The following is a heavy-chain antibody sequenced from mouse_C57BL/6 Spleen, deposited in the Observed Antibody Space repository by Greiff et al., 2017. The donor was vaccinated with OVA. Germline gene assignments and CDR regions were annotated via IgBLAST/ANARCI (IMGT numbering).Heavy chain of an antibody. D-gene: IGHD4-1*01. CDR3: ARKELGPLDY. CDR2: IYPGDGDT. CDR1: GYAFSSSW. Sequence: QVQLQQSGPELVKPGASVKISCKASGYAFSSSWMNWVKQRPGTGLEWIGRIYPGDGDTNYNGKFKGKATLTADKSSSTAYMQLSSLTSEDSAVYFCARKELGPLDYWGQGTTLTVSS. V-gene: IGHV1-82*01. J-gene: IGHJ2*01.